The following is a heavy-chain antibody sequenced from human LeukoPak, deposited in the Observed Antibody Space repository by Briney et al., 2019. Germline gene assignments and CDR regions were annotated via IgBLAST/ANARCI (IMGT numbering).Heavy chain of an antibody. D-gene: IGHD3-9*01. J-gene: IGHJ5*02. CDR1: CYTFTSYG. CDR2: ISPYNGNK. V-gene: IGHV1-18*01. Sequence: GASVKVSCKASCYTFTSYGISWVRQAPGQGLEWMGWISPYNGNKNYAEKLQGRVTMTTDKSTSTAYMEMRSLRSDDTAVYYCAREDRDLLTGYSNLLPWGQGTLVTVSS. CDR3: AREDRDLLTGYSNLLP.